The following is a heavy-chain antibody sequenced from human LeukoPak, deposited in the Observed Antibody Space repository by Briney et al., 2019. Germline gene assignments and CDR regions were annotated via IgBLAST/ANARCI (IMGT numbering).Heavy chain of an antibody. V-gene: IGHV3-48*03. CDR3: ARGGSYCSSSRCYSYYYMDV. CDR2: ISSSSNTI. J-gene: IGHJ6*03. CDR1: GFTFSSYE. D-gene: IGHD2-2*01. Sequence: PGGSLRLSCAASGFTFSSYEMNWVRQAPGKGLEWVSYISSSSNTIYYADSVKGRITISRDNAKNSLYLQMNSLRAEDTAVYYCARGGSYCSSSRCYSYYYMDVWGKGTTVTISS.